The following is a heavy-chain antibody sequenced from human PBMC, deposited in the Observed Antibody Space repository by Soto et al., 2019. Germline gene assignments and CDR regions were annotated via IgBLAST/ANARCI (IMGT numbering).Heavy chain of an antibody. D-gene: IGHD2-15*01. V-gene: IGHV3-11*01. Sequence: GGSLRLSCAASGFTFTDYYMSWIRQAPGKGLEWVAYTSSSGTTIYYAGSVKGRFTISRDNARNSLSLQMNSLRAEDTAVYYCVRGRLLHEGFDYWGQGTLVTVSS. J-gene: IGHJ4*02. CDR3: VRGRLLHEGFDY. CDR2: TSSSGTTI. CDR1: GFTFTDYY.